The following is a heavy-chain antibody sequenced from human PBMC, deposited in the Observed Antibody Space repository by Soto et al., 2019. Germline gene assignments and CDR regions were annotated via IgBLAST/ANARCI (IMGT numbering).Heavy chain of an antibody. CDR2: IKQDGSEK. CDR1: GFSFSSYG. V-gene: IGHV3-7*01. Sequence: GGSLGLSCSASGFSFSSYGMSWVRQAPGKGLEWVANIKQDGSEKYYVDSVKGRFTISRDNAKNSLYLQMNSLRAEDTAVYYCARDRAPGGYWGQGTPVTVSS. CDR3: ARDRAPGGY. J-gene: IGHJ4*02. D-gene: IGHD2-15*01.